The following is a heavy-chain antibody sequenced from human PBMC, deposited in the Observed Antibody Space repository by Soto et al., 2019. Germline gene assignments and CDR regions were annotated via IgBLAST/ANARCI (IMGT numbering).Heavy chain of an antibody. CDR3: ARDRNRYFDL. J-gene: IGHJ2*01. V-gene: IGHV3-74*01. CDR2: ISDGSST. Sequence: GSLRLSCAASGFTFSSYEMNWVRQAPGKGLEWVSYISDGSSTSYADSVKGRFTISRDNAKNTLYVQMNSLRVEDTAVCYCARDRNRYFDLWGRGTLVTVSS. CDR1: GFTFSSYE.